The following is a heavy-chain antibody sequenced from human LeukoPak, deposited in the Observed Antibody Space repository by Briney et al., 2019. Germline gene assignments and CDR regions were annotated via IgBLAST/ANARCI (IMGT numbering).Heavy chain of an antibody. CDR2: IIPILGIA. CDR3: ARSQNIMITFGGVIVLFDY. Sequence: SVKVSCKASGGTFNSYAISWVRPAPGQGLEWMGRIIPILGIANYAQKFQGRVTITADKSTSTAYMELRSLRSDDTAVYYCARSQNIMITFGGVIVLFDYWGQGTLVTVSS. D-gene: IGHD3-16*02. CDR1: GGTFNSYA. V-gene: IGHV1-69*04. J-gene: IGHJ4*02.